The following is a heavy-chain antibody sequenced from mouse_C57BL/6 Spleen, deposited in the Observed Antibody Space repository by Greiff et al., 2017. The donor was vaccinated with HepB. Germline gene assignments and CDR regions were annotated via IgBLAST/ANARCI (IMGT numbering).Heavy chain of an antibody. Sequence: VQLKESGAELVRPGASVKLSCTASGFNIKDDYMHWVKQRPEQGLEWIGWIDPENGDTEYASKFQGKAPITADTSSNTAYLQLSSLTSEDTAVYYCTTVFIYYGNPMDYWGQGTSVTVSS. J-gene: IGHJ4*01. CDR2: IDPENGDT. CDR3: TTVFIYYGNPMDY. CDR1: GFNIKDDY. D-gene: IGHD2-1*01. V-gene: IGHV14-4*01.